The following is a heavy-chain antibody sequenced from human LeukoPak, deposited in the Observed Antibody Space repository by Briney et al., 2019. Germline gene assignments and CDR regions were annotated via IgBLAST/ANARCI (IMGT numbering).Heavy chain of an antibody. J-gene: IGHJ4*02. CDR3: ARVGSGNSYGIIDY. V-gene: IGHV4-59*01. CDR1: GGSISSSY. Sequence: SETLSLTCTVSGGSISSSYWSWIRQPPGKGLEWIGYIYYTGSTTYNPSLKSRVTISVDTSKNQFSLKLRSVTAADTAVYYCARVGSGNSYGIIDYWGQGTLVTVSS. CDR2: IYYTGST. D-gene: IGHD5-18*01.